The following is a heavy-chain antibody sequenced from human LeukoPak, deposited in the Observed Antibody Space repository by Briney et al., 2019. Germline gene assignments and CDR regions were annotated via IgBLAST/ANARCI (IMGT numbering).Heavy chain of an antibody. CDR3: ARESYYDSSGQFYFDY. CDR2: INPSGGST. D-gene: IGHD3-22*01. CDR1: GYTFTSYY. J-gene: IGHJ4*02. V-gene: IGHV1-46*01. Sequence: AAVKVSCKASGYTFTSYYMHWVRQAPGQGLEWMGIINPSGGSTSYAQKFQGRVTITADKSTSTAYMELSSLRSEDTAVYYCARESYYDSSGQFYFDYWGQGTLVTVSS.